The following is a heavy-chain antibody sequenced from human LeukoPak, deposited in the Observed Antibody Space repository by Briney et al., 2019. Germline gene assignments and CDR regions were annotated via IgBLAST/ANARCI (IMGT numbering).Heavy chain of an antibody. Sequence: PGGSLXXXXXXXXFTFXSXSXXWXRXXXXKXXXXVXSISSSISYIYYADSGKGRFTISRDKAKKSLYMQKNRQREEDTAAYYCARAAHTIFGEPNEFDYWGQGTLVTVSS. V-gene: IGHV3-21*01. CDR1: XFTFXSXS. D-gene: IGHD3-3*01. CDR3: ARAAHTIFGEPNEFDY. J-gene: IGHJ4*02. CDR2: ISSSISYI.